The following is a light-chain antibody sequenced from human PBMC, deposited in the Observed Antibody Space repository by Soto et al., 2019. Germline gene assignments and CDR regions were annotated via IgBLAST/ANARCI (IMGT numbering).Light chain of an antibody. V-gene: IGLV2-14*01. Sequence: QSVLTQPASGSGSPGQSITISYTGTSRDVGGYNYVSWYQQHPGKAPKLMIYDVSNRPSGASNRFSGSKSGNTASLTISGLQAEDEADYYCSSYTSSSTLVFGTGTKVTVL. CDR2: DVS. CDR1: SRDVGGYNY. J-gene: IGLJ1*01. CDR3: SSYTSSSTLV.